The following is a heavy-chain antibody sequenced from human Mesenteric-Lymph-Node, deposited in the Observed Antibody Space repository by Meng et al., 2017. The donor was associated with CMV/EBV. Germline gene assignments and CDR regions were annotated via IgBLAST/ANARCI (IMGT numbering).Heavy chain of an antibody. Sequence: GESLKISCTASGFTFRSYEMNWVRQAPGKGLEWVSYSSNTGGTIYYADSVKGRFTVSRDNARNSLYLQMNSLRAEDTALYYCAKAYYYDSSGPFDYWGQGTLVTVSS. CDR3: AKAYYYDSSGPFDY. J-gene: IGHJ4*02. D-gene: IGHD3-22*01. CDR2: SSNTGGTI. CDR1: GFTFRSYE. V-gene: IGHV3-48*03.